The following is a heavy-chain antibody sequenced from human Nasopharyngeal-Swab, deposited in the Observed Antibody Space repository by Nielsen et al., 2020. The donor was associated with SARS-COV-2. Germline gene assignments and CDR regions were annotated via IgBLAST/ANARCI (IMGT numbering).Heavy chain of an antibody. V-gene: IGHV3-53*01. Sequence: GVLKISCAASGFNASNNYMTWVRQAPGKGLEWVSIIYSSGSIYHADSVKGRFIISRDTSKNTLSLRMNSLRVEDTAVYYCASAVTGPLYWGQGTLVTVSS. CDR2: IYSSGSI. CDR1: GFNASNNY. J-gene: IGHJ1*01. CDR3: ASAVTGPLY. D-gene: IGHD4-11*01.